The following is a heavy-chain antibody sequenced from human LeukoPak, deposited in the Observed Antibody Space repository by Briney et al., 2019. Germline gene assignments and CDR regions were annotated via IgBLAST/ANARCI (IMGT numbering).Heavy chain of an antibody. V-gene: IGHV1-69*13. CDR1: GYTFTSYA. Sequence: ASVKVSCKASGYTFTSYAISWVRQAPGQGLEWMGGIIPIFGTANYAQKFQGRVTITADESTSTAYMELSSLRSEDTAVYYCARGGGSSSWTLKGGWDYWGQGTLVTVSS. CDR2: IIPIFGTA. J-gene: IGHJ4*02. CDR3: ARGGGSSSWTLKGGWDY. D-gene: IGHD6-6*01.